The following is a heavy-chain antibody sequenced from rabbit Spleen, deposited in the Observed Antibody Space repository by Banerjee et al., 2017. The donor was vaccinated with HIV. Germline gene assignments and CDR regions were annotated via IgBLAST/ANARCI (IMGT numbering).Heavy chain of an antibody. CDR2: INIVTGKA. V-gene: IGHV1S45*01. CDR1: GVSFSDKDV. CDR3: ARDGAGGSYFAL. J-gene: IGHJ3*01. Sequence: QEQLEESGGGLVKPEGSLTLTCKASGVSFSDKDVMCWVRQAPGKGLEWIACINIVTGKAVYATWAKGRFIMSRASSTTVTLQMTSLTAADTATYFCARDGAGGSYFALWGQGTLVTVS. D-gene: IGHD8-1*01.